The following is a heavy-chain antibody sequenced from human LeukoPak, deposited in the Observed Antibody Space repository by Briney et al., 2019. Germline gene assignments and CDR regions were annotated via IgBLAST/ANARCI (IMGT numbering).Heavy chain of an antibody. D-gene: IGHD1-1*01. V-gene: IGHV3-21*01. CDR2: ISTKSTDI. CDR1: GFTLSGYT. Sequence: PGGSLRLSCAAAGFTLSGYTMSWVRQAPGKGLEWVSSISTKSTDIYYADSVRGRFTTSRDNAKNSLYLQMNSLRAEDTALYYCARVQGGTIDYWGQGILVTVSS. CDR3: ARVQGGTIDY. J-gene: IGHJ4*02.